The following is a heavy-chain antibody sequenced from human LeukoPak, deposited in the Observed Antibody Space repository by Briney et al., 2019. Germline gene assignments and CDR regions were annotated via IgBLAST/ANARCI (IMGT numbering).Heavy chain of an antibody. D-gene: IGHD1-14*01. CDR1: GESFRGYF. CDR2: SDHSGAT. Sequence: PSETLSLTCAVYGESFRGYFWTWIRQTPGKGLQWIGESDHSGATRYNPTLKSRVTISVDTSKNQLSLKMSSLTAADTAMYYCARAGSHNTTWLFWFDPWGQGTLVTVSS. CDR3: ARAGSHNTTWLFWFDP. V-gene: IGHV4-34*01. J-gene: IGHJ5*02.